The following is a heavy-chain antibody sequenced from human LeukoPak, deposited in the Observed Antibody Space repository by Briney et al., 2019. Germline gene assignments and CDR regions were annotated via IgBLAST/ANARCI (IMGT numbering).Heavy chain of an antibody. J-gene: IGHJ6*04. CDR2: IYSGGST. CDR1: GFTVSTNY. CDR3: ARDHNCSGDCYSGMAV. Sequence: GGSVRLSCAASGFTVSTNYMSWVRQAPGKGLEWVSVIYSGGSTYYADSVKGRFTISRDNSKNTVYLQMNSLRAEDTAVYYCARDHNCSGDCYSGMAVWGNVVTVTFSS. V-gene: IGHV3-53*01. D-gene: IGHD2-15*01.